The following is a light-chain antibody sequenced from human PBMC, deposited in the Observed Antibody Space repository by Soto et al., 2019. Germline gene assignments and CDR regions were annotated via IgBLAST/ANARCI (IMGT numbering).Light chain of an antibody. J-gene: IGKJ1*01. CDR2: GAS. V-gene: IGKV3-20*01. CDR1: QSVSSSY. Sequence: EIALTQSPGTLSLSPGERATLSCRASQSVSSSYLAWYQQKPGQAPRLLIYGASSRATGIPDGFSGSGSGTDFTLTISRLEPEDFAVYYCQQYGTSSWTFGQGTKVEIK. CDR3: QQYGTSSWT.